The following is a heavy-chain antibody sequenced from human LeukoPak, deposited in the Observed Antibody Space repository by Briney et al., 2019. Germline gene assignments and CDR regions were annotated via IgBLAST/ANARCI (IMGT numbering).Heavy chain of an antibody. CDR3: AREADQLPVDY. Sequence: GGSLRLSCAASGFTFSSYGMHWVRQAPGKGLEWVANIKQDGSEKYYVDSVKGRFTISRDNAKNSLYLQMNSLRAEDTAVYYCAREADQLPVDYWGQGTLVTVSS. V-gene: IGHV3-7*01. J-gene: IGHJ4*02. CDR2: IKQDGSEK. CDR1: GFTFSSYG. D-gene: IGHD2-2*01.